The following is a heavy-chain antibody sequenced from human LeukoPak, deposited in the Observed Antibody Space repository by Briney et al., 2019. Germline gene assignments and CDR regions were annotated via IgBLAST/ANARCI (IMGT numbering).Heavy chain of an antibody. CDR1: GFTFSSYA. CDR3: AREGYYASGSFSD. V-gene: IGHV3-30-3*01. J-gene: IGHJ4*02. CDR2: ISYDGSNK. Sequence: GRSLRLSCAASGFTFSSYAMHWVRQAPGKGLEWVAVISYDGSNKYYADSVKGRFTISRGNAKNSLYLQMNSLRAEDTAAYYCAREGYYASGSFSDWGQGTLVTVSS. D-gene: IGHD3-10*01.